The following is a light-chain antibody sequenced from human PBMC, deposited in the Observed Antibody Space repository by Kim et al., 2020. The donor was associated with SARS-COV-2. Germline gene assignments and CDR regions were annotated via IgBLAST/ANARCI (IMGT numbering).Light chain of an antibody. CDR3: HQYYRYST. CDR2: KAS. V-gene: IGKV1-5*03. CDR1: ESITNT. Sequence: LSASVGDIFTITCRTSESITNTLGWFQQKSGKAPKLLIYKASSLESGVPSRFSGSGSGTEFTLTISSLQPDDFAAYYCHQYYRYSTFGQGTKLEI. J-gene: IGKJ2*01.